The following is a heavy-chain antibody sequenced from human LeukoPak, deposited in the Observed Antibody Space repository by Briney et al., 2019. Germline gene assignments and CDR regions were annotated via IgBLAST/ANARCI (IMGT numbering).Heavy chain of an antibody. Sequence: SQTLSLTCTVSGGSISSGSYYWSWIRQPAGKGLEWIGRIYTSGSTNYNPSLKSRVTISVDTSKNQFSLKRSSVTAADTAVYYCARDGPYDFWSGTPGWFDPWGQGTLVTVSS. J-gene: IGHJ5*02. CDR3: ARDGPYDFWSGTPGWFDP. D-gene: IGHD3-3*01. V-gene: IGHV4-61*02. CDR1: GGSISSGSYY. CDR2: IYTSGST.